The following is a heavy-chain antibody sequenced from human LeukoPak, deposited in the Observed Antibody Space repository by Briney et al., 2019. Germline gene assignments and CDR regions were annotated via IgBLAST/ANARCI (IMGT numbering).Heavy chain of an antibody. CDR3: ATDLCCSGGREY. V-gene: IGHV1-24*01. CDR1: GYTLTELS. J-gene: IGHJ4*02. CDR2: FDPEDGET. D-gene: IGHD2-15*01. Sequence: ASVKVSCKVSGYTLTELSMHWVRQAPGKGLAWMGGFDPEDGETIYAQKFQGRVTMTEDTSTDTAYMELSSLRSEDTAVYYCATDLCCSGGREYWGQGTLDTVSS.